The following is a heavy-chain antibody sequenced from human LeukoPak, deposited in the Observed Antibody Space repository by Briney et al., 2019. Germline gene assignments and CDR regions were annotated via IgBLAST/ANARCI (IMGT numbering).Heavy chain of an antibody. D-gene: IGHD2-2*01. J-gene: IGHJ6*03. Sequence: PSETLSLTCTVSGGSISSYYWSWIRQPPGKGLERIGYIYYSGSTNYNPSLKSRVTISVDTSKNQFSLKLSSVTAADTAVYYCARSIVVVPAANYYMDVWGKGTTVTVSS. CDR1: GGSISSYY. CDR3: ARSIVVVPAANYYMDV. CDR2: IYYSGST. V-gene: IGHV4-59*01.